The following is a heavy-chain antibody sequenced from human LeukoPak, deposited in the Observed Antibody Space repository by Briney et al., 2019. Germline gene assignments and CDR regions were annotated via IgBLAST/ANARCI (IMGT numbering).Heavy chain of an antibody. CDR3: ARDWISYDSSGYYPD. Sequence: GASVKVSCKASGYTFTSYAMNWVRQAPGQGLEWMGWINTNTGNPTYAQGFTGRFVFSLDTSVSTAYLQISSLKAEDTAVYYCARDWISYDSSGYYPDWGQGTLVTVSS. CDR2: INTNTGNP. V-gene: IGHV7-4-1*02. CDR1: GYTFTSYA. J-gene: IGHJ4*02. D-gene: IGHD3-22*01.